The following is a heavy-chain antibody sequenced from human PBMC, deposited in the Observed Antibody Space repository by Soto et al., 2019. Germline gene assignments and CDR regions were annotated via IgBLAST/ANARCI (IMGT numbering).Heavy chain of an antibody. CDR3: ARGYSSSWYSDY. V-gene: IGHV4-59*01. CDR2: IYYSGST. Sequence: QVQLQESGPGLVKPSETLSLTCTVSGGSISSYYWSWIRKPPGKGLEWIGYIYYSGSTNHNPSLKSRVTISVDTSKNQFSLKLSSVTAADTAVYYCARGYSSSWYSDYWGQGTLVIVSS. CDR1: GGSISSYY. D-gene: IGHD6-13*01. J-gene: IGHJ4*02.